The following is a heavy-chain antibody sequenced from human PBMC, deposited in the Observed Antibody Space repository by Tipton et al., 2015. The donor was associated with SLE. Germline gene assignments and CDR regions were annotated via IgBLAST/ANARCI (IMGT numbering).Heavy chain of an antibody. D-gene: IGHD2-21*02. Sequence: TLSLTCTVSGGSIGTHYWSWIRQSAVKGLEYIGRIYAGVTTNYHPPLKSRVTMSVDTSKHQFSLTLRSVTAADTAIYYCARGLQAFWGGDCPFVLWGQGTLVPVSS. V-gene: IGHV4-4*07. CDR3: ARGLQAFWGGDCPFVL. J-gene: IGHJ5*02. CDR2: IYAGVTT. CDR1: GGSIGTHY.